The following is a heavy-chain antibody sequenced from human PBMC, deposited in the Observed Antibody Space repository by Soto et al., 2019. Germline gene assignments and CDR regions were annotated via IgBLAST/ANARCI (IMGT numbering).Heavy chain of an antibody. D-gene: IGHD6-13*01. V-gene: IGHV5-51*01. J-gene: IGHJ5*02. CDR2: IYPGDSDT. Sequence: ESLRVSCKGCGNSFASYWIGWVRQMPGKGLEWMGIIYPGDSDTRYSPSFQGQVTISADKSISTAYLQWSSLKASDTAMYYCARRGIEAAGTFADQRGWFEPWGQGTLVTVSS. CDR3: ARRGIEAAGTFADQRGWFEP. CDR1: GNSFASYW.